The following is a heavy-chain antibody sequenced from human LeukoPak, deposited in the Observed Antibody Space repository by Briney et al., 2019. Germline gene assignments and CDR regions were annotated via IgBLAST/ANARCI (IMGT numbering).Heavy chain of an antibody. CDR2: ISGSGADT. CDR3: AKELRRSPTYYFDY. V-gene: IGHV3-23*01. J-gene: IGHJ4*02. CDR1: GFTSSNYA. Sequence: PGGSLRLSCAASGFTSSNYAMNWVRQAPGKGLERVSAISGSGADTYYADSVKGRFTISRDNSKNTLYLQMNSLRAEDTAIYFCAKELRRSPTYYFDYWGQGTLVTVSS. D-gene: IGHD2-15*01.